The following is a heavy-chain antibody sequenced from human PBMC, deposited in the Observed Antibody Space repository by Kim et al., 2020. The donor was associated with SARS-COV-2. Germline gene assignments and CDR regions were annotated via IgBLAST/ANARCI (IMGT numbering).Heavy chain of an antibody. J-gene: IGHJ4*02. V-gene: IGHV1-3*01. CDR3: ARMVIAAAGTEG. D-gene: IGHD6-13*01. Sequence: ASVKVSCKASGYTFTSYAMHWVRQAPGQRLEWMGWINAGNGNTKYSQKFQGRVTITRDTSASTAYMELSSLRSEDTAVYYCARMVIAAAGTEGWGQGTLVTVSS. CDR2: INAGNGNT. CDR1: GYTFTSYA.